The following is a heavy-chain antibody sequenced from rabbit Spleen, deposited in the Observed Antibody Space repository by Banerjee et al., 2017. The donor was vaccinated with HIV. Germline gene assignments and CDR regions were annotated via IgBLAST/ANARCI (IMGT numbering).Heavy chain of an antibody. V-gene: IGHV1S45*01. J-gene: IGHJ4*01. CDR2: ISTGSGKT. D-gene: IGHD8-1*01. CDR3: ARSDGSNDYIDVYFNL. Sequence: EESGGDLVKPEGSLTLTCTASGFSFSSSYWICWVRQAPGKGLEWIGCISTGSGKTSYASWAKRRFTISKSSSTTVTLQMISMTAVETAAYFCARSDGSNDYIDVYFNLWGQGTLVTVS. CDR1: GFSFSSSYW.